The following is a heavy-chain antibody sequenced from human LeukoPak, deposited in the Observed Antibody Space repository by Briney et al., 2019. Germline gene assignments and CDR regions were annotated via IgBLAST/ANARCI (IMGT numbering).Heavy chain of an antibody. D-gene: IGHD3-3*01. Sequence: SGTLSLTCTVSGGSINSNNYYWGWIRQPPGKGLEWIGSIYSSGSAYYNPSLKSRVTISVDTSKNQFSLRLSSVTAADTAVYYCQSRYLEWLLEYWGQGTLVTVS. J-gene: IGHJ4*02. CDR1: GGSINSNNYY. CDR2: IYSSGSA. CDR3: QSRYLEWLLEY. V-gene: IGHV4-39*01.